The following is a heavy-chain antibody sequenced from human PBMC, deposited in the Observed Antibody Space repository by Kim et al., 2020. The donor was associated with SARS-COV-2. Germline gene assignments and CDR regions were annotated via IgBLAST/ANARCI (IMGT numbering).Heavy chain of an antibody. D-gene: IGHD2-21*02. Sequence: QKFQGRVTITRETSASTAYMELSSLRAEDTAVYYCATTSPGVVVTATFDYWGQGTLVTVSS. J-gene: IGHJ4*02. V-gene: IGHV1-3*01. CDR3: ATTSPGVVVTATFDY.